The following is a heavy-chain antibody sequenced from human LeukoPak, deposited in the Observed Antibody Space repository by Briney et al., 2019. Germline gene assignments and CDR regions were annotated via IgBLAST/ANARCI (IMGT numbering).Heavy chain of an antibody. D-gene: IGHD3-10*01. J-gene: IGHJ3*02. CDR1: GFTFSNYW. CDR3: ARDGFIWFGESPYAFDI. Sequence: GGSLRLSCAASGFTFSNYWMHWVRQAPGKGLVWVSRIKSDGSSTNYADSVKGRFTISRDNTKNTLYLQMNSLRAEDTAVYYCARDGFIWFGESPYAFDIWGQGTMVTVSS. CDR2: IKSDGSST. V-gene: IGHV3-74*01.